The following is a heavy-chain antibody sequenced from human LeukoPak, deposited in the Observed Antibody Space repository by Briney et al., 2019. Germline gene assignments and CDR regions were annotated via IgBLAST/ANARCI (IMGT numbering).Heavy chain of an antibody. CDR1: GGSFSGYY. J-gene: IGHJ6*03. CDR2: INHSGST. CDR3: ARLARHYDSSGYYFGGGGYYYYYMVV. Sequence: SETLSLTCAVYGGSFSGYYWSWIRQPPGKGLEWIGEINHSGSTNYNPSLKSRVTISVDTSKNQFSLKLSSVTAADTAVYYCARLARHYDSSGYYFGGGGYYYYYMVVWGKGTTVTVSS. V-gene: IGHV4-34*01. D-gene: IGHD3-22*01.